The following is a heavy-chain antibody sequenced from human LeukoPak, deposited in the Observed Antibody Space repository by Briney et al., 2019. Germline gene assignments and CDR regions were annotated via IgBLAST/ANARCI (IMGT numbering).Heavy chain of an antibody. D-gene: IGHD2-15*01. CDR3: ARGDPSRHCSGGSCYSVELWFDY. CDR2: INHSGST. CDR1: GGSFSGYY. J-gene: IGHJ4*02. Sequence: SETLSLTCAVYGGSFSGYYWSWIRQSPGKGLEWIGEINHSGSTNYNPSLKSRVTISVDTSKNQFSLKLRSVTAADTAVYYCARGDPSRHCSGGSCYSVELWFDYWGQGTLVTVSS. V-gene: IGHV4-34*01.